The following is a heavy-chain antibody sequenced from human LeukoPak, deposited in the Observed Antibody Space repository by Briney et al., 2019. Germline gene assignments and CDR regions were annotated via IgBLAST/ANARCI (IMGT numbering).Heavy chain of an antibody. V-gene: IGHV3-23*01. CDR1: GFTFSSYW. Sequence: GGSLRLSCAASGFTFSSYWMSWVRQAPGKGLEWVSAISGSGGSTYYADSVKGRFTISRDNSKNTLYLQMNSLRAEDTAVYYCAKAHDGLWFGELKKYYFDYWGQGTLVTVSS. J-gene: IGHJ4*02. CDR2: ISGSGGST. CDR3: AKAHDGLWFGELKKYYFDY. D-gene: IGHD3-10*01.